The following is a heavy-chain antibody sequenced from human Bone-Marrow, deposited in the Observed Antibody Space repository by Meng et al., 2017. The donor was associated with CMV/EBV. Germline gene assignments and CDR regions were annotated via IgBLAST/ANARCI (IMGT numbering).Heavy chain of an antibody. D-gene: IGHD3-10*01. V-gene: IGHV1-2*02. J-gene: IGHJ4*02. CDR3: ARGRGFGELLGY. Sequence: ASVKVSCKASGYIFTKYGVNWMRQAPGQGLEWMGWINPNSGGTNYAQKFQGRVTMTRDTSISTAYMELSRLRSDDTAVYYCARGRGFGELLGYWGQGTLVTVSS. CDR1: GYIFTKYG. CDR2: INPNSGGT.